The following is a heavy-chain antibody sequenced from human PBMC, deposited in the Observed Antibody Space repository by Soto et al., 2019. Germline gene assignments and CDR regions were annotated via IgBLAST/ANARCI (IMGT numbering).Heavy chain of an antibody. V-gene: IGHV3-33*01. D-gene: IGHD3-3*01. CDR1: GFTFSSYG. CDR3: ARDPPYDFWSGYYMAWGGIDV. J-gene: IGHJ6*02. Sequence: PGGSLRLSCAASGFTFSSYGMHWVRQAPGKGLEWVAVIWYDGSNKYYADSVKGRFTISRDNSKNTLYLRMNSLRAEDTAVYYCARDPPYDFWSGYYMAWGGIDVWGQGTTVTVSS. CDR2: IWYDGSNK.